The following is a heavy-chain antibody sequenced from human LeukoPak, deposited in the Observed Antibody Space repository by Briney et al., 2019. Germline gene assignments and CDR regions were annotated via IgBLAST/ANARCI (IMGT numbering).Heavy chain of an antibody. J-gene: IGHJ5*02. D-gene: IGHD6-13*01. CDR2: IYSGVET. CDR3: TRDPPAVAINTYA. Sequence: GGSLRLSCAASGVSVSSNFMIWVRQAPGKGLEWVSLIYSGVETSYADSVKGRFSISRDNSKNTLYLQMNSLRVEDTAVYYCTRDPPAVAINTYAWGQGTLVTVSS. V-gene: IGHV3-66*01. CDR1: GVSVSSNF.